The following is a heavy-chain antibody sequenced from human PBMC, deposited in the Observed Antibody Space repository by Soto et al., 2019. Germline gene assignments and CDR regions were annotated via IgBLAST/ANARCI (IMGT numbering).Heavy chain of an antibody. CDR3: AIVHKNGFFVFDI. V-gene: IGHV3-48*02. CDR1: GFSFSISA. J-gene: IGHJ4*02. D-gene: IGHD2-8*01. CDR2: ISSSSSNM. Sequence: EVQLVESGGGLVQPGGSLRLSCAASGFSFSISAMNWVRQAPGKGLEWVSYISSSSSNMVYADSVKGPFTISRDNANNSLFLQMNSLGYEDTAVYYCAIVHKNGFFVFDIWGQGTLVTVSS.